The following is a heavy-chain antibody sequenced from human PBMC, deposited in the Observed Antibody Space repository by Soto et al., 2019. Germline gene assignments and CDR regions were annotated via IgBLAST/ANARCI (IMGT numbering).Heavy chain of an antibody. D-gene: IGHD3-16*02. Sequence: GGSLRLSCSASGFTFSRYWMTWVRQAPGKGLQWVGKIKKDGSEKYYVDSVKGRFTISRENAENSVHLQMDSLSVEDTAVYYCAREGDYVWGSYLDYWGQGILVTVSS. CDR2: IKKDGSEK. CDR1: GFTFSRYW. CDR3: AREGDYVWGSYLDY. J-gene: IGHJ4*02. V-gene: IGHV3-7*01.